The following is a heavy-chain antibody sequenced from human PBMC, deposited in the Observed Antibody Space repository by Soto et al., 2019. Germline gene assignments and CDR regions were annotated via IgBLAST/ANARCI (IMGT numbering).Heavy chain of an antibody. CDR2: IYYSGST. V-gene: IGHV4-59*01. CDR3: GREAGGRYPFHP. Sequence: PSETLSLTCTVSGGSIISYYWSWIRQPPGKGLEWIGYIYYSGSTNYNPSLKSRVTISVDTSKNQFSLRLSSVSAADTAMYYCGREAGGRYPFHPWGQGTLFTVSS. CDR1: GGSIISYY. J-gene: IGHJ5*02. D-gene: IGHD3-16*01.